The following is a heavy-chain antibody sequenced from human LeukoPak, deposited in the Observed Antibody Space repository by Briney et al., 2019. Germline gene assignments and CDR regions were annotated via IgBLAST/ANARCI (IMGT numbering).Heavy chain of an antibody. Sequence: GGSLRLSCAASGFTFSSYAMSWVRQAPGKGPEWVSAISGSGGSTYYADSVKGRFTISRDNSKNTLYLQMNSLRAEDTAVYYCYSTLVVVAATAAFDIWGQGTMVTVSS. CDR2: ISGSGGST. CDR3: YSTLVVVAATAAFDI. D-gene: IGHD2-15*01. CDR1: GFTFSSYA. V-gene: IGHV3-23*01. J-gene: IGHJ3*02.